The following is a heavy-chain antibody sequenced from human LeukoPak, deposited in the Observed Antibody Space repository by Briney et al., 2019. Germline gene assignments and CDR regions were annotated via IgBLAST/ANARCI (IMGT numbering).Heavy chain of an antibody. CDR1: GFTFSSYW. CDR3: TTDPVYGSNWYPFIDY. D-gene: IGHD6-13*01. Sequence: GGSLRLSCAASGFTFSSYWMHWVRQAPGKGLEWVGRIKSKTDAGTTDYAAPVKGRFTISRDDSKDTLYLQMNSLKTEDTAMYYCTTDPVYGSNWYPFIDYWGQGTLVTVSS. J-gene: IGHJ4*02. V-gene: IGHV3-15*01. CDR2: IKSKTDAGTT.